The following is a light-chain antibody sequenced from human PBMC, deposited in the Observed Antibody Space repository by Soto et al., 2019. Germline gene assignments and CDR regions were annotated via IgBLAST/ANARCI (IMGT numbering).Light chain of an antibody. CDR3: QQYNNWPFT. CDR1: QSISSS. CDR2: DTS. V-gene: IGKV3-15*01. Sequence: EIVLTQSPGTLSLSPGERATLSCRASQSISSSLAWYQQKPGQAPRLLIYDTSARATGIPARFSGSGSGTEFTLTISSLQSEDFAVYYCQQYNNWPFTFGGGTKVEI. J-gene: IGKJ4*01.